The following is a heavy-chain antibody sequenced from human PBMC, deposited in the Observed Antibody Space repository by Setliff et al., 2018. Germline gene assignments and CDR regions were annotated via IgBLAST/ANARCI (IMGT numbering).Heavy chain of an antibody. CDR3: AGYIPSAGCFDP. CDR1: GESFSNNY. CDR2: SNHGGST. Sequence: SETLSLTCSVYGESFSNNYWSWIRQTPGKGLEWIGESNHGGSTSYHPSLKRRLTMSVDTSKNQFSLKLKSVTAADTAVYYCAGYIPSAGCFDPWGQGALVTVSS. D-gene: IGHD2-21*01. J-gene: IGHJ5*02. V-gene: IGHV4-34*01.